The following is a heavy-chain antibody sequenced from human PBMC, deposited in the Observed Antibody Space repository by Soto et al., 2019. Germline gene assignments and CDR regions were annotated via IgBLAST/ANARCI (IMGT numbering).Heavy chain of an antibody. CDR2: ISYDGSNK. CDR3: AKDLEGYCSSTSCYTYFGLDV. J-gene: IGHJ6*02. D-gene: IGHD2-2*01. V-gene: IGHV3-30*18. CDR1: GFTFSSYV. Sequence: SGGSLRLFCAASGFTFSSYVMHWVRQAPGKGLEWVAVISYDGSNKYYADSVKGRFTISRDNSKHTLFLQMNSLRPEDTAVYYCAKDLEGYCSSTSCYTYFGLDVWGQGTTVTVSS.